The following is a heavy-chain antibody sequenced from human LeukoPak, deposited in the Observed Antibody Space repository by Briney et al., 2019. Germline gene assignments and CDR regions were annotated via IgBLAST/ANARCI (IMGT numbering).Heavy chain of an antibody. Sequence: GGSLRLSCAAAGFTFDDYAMHWVRHAPGKGLEWVSGISWNSGSIGYADSVKGRFTISRDNAKNSLYLQMNSLRAEDTALYYCAKDIGGNLYSSGWPKAFDIWGQGTMVTVSS. CDR2: ISWNSGSI. CDR1: GFTFDDYA. CDR3: AKDIGGNLYSSGWPKAFDI. D-gene: IGHD6-19*01. V-gene: IGHV3-9*01. J-gene: IGHJ3*02.